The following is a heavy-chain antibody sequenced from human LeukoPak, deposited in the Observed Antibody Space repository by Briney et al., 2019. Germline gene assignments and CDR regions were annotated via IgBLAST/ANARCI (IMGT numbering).Heavy chain of an antibody. CDR2: IYYTGST. Sequence: SEALSLTCTVSGGSISTYFWSWVRQPPGKGLEWIGYIYYTGSTNYNASLKSRVTISIDTSKNQFSLNLSSVTAADTAVYYCASPGFENYWGQGTLVTVSS. CDR3: ASPGFENY. J-gene: IGHJ4*02. CDR1: GGSISTYF. V-gene: IGHV4-59*08.